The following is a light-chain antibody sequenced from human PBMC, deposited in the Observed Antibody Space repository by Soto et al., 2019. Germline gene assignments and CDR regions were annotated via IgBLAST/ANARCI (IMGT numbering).Light chain of an antibody. V-gene: IGKV1-5*03. J-gene: IGKJ1*01. CDR3: QQYNSYSWT. CDR2: KAS. Sequence: DIQMTQSPSPLSASVGDRVTITCRASQSIRSWLAWYQQKPGKAPKLLIYKASSLESGVPSRFSGSGSGTEFTLTISSLQPDDFATYYCQQYNSYSWTFGQGTKVEIK. CDR1: QSIRSW.